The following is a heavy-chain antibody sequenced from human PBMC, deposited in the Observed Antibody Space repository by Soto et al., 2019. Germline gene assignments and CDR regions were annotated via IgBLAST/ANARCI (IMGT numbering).Heavy chain of an antibody. CDR2: IWYDGTNK. V-gene: IGHV3-33*01. J-gene: IGHJ4*02. D-gene: IGHD1-26*01. CDR1: GFRFSTYG. Sequence: ESGGGVVQTGRSLRLSCGASGFRFSTYGMHWVRQAPGKGLEWVAVIWYDGTNKKYADSVKGRFTISRDNSKSTLYLQMNTLRAEDMGVYYCARTDCDSSTCPSDLVGATTMDYWGQGTPVTVSS. CDR3: ARTDCDSSTCPSDLVGATTMDY.